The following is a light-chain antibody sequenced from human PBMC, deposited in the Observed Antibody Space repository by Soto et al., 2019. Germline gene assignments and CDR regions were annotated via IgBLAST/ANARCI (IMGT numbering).Light chain of an antibody. J-gene: IGKJ1*01. CDR3: QHYNSYSEA. Sequence: DIQMTQSPSTLSGSVGDRVTITCRASQTISSWLAWYQQKPGKAPKLLIYKASTLKSGVPSRFSGSGSGTAVTLTSSSLQPDDFATYYCQHYNSYSEAFGQRTKVELK. CDR1: QTISSW. V-gene: IGKV1-5*03. CDR2: KAS.